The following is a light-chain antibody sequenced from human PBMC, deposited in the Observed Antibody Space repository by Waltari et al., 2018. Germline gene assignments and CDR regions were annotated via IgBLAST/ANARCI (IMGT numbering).Light chain of an antibody. CDR2: EGS. Sequence: QSALTQPASVSGSPGQSITISCTGTSSDVGGYNYVSWYQQHPGKAPKLMIYEGSNRPSGCSNRSSGSKSGNTASLTISGLQAEDEADYYCSSYASTISVVFGGGTKLTVI. CDR3: SSYASTISVV. J-gene: IGLJ2*01. V-gene: IGLV2-14*01. CDR1: SSDVGGYNY.